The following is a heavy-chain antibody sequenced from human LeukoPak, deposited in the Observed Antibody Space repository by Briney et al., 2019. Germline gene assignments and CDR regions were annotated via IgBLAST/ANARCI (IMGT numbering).Heavy chain of an antibody. CDR2: IYYSGST. J-gene: IGHJ5*02. CDR3: ARGLLLWFGELNWFDP. D-gene: IGHD3-10*01. V-gene: IGHV4-39*01. CDR1: GGSISSSSYY. Sequence: PSETLSLTCTVSGGSISSSSYYWGWIRQPPGKGLEWIGSIYYSGSTYYNPSLKSRVTISVDTSKNQFSLKLSSVTAADTAVYYRARGLLLWFGELNWFDPWGQGTLVTVSS.